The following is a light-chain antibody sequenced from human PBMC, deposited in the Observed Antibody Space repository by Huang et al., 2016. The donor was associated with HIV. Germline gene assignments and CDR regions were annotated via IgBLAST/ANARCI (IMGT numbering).Light chain of an antibody. J-gene: IGKJ1*01. CDR3: QQSDNIPRT. V-gene: IGKV1-39*01. CDR1: QTISKS. CDR2: AAS. Sequence: DIQMTQSPSSLSASVGDRVTISCRASQTISKSLNWYQQKPGKAPKLLIFAASNSQTGVPSRFSGSGSGTDFTLTSSYLQPEDSATYYCQQSDNIPRTFGQGTRLEIK.